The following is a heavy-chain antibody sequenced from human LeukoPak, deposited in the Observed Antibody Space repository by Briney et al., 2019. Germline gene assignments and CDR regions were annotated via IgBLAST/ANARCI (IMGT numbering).Heavy chain of an antibody. CDR3: ARVSYSSSWPPYYYYYYYMDV. CDR1: GFTFSDYY. CDR2: ISSSGSTI. D-gene: IGHD6-13*01. J-gene: IGHJ6*03. V-gene: IGHV3-11*01. Sequence: GGSLRLSCAASGFTFSDYYMSWIRQAPGKGLEWVSYISSSGSTIYYADSVKGRFTISRDNAKNSLYLQMNSLRAEDTAVYYCARVSYSSSWPPYYYYYYYMDVWGEGTTVTVSS.